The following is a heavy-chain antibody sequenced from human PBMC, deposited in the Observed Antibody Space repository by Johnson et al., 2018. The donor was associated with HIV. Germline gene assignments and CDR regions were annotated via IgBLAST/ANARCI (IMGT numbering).Heavy chain of an antibody. J-gene: IGHJ3*02. CDR3: ARPYNRGIAVTGGAFDI. CDR1: GFTFNNAW. D-gene: IGHD6-19*01. V-gene: IGHV3-15*01. Sequence: VQLVESGGGLVKPGGSLRLSCAASGFTFNNAWMSWVRQAPGKGLEWVGRIKSETDGGTTDYAAPVKDRFTISRDNSKNTLYVQMISLRGEDTALYYCARPYNRGIAVTGGAFDIWGRGTMVTVSS. CDR2: IKSETDGGTT.